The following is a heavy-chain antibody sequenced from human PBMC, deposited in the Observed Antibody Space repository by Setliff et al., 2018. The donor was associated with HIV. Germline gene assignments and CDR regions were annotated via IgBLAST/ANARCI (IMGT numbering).Heavy chain of an antibody. V-gene: IGHV4-59*11. J-gene: IGHJ4*02. Sequence: PSETLSLTCTVSGGSIRGHYWSWIRHSPGKGLEWIGIIFPGGATNYNPSLTSRVTISVDTSKNHLFLKLISVTTADTAVYFCAKSSPSIGYITDCWGQGAQVTVSS. CDR2: IFPGGAT. CDR1: GGSIRGHY. D-gene: IGHD5-12*01. CDR3: AKSSPSIGYITDC.